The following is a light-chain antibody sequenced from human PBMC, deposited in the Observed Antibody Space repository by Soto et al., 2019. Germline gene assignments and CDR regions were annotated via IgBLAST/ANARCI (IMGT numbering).Light chain of an antibody. CDR1: QSISSW. J-gene: IGKJ2*01. V-gene: IGKV1-5*03. CDR2: KAS. CDR3: QQYNSYSPYT. Sequence: DIQMTQSPSTLSASVGDRVTITCRASQSISSWLAWYQQKPGKAPKLLIYKASSLESGVPSRFSGSGSGTEFTXTISSLQPDDFATYYCQQYNSYSPYTFGQGTKLEIK.